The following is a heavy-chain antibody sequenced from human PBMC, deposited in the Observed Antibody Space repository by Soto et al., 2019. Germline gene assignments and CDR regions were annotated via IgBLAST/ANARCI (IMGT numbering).Heavy chain of an antibody. CDR2: ISGSSSTI. V-gene: IGHV3-48*01. CDR1: GFTFSSYS. CDR3: ARKITGSGIYGMDV. D-gene: IGHD3-10*01. Sequence: PGVSLRLSCAASGFTFSSYSMNWVRQAPGKGLEWVSYISGSSSTIYYADSVKGRFTTSRDNAKNSLYLQMNSLRAEDTAVYYCARKITGSGIYGMDVWGQGTTVTVSS. J-gene: IGHJ6*02.